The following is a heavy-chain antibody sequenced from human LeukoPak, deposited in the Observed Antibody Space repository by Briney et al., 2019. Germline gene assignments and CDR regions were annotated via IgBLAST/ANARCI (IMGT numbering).Heavy chain of an antibody. CDR1: DGSISGYS. J-gene: IGHJ4*02. CDR3: ARDRNRGYRYSDY. CDR2: IYYSGST. D-gene: IGHD1-14*01. V-gene: IGHV4-59*12. Sequence: SETLSLTCTVSDGSISGYSWSWIRLPPGKGLEWIGYIYYSGSTYYNPSLKTRVTISVDTSKNQFSLKLNSVTAADTAVYYCARDRNRGYRYSDYWGQGTLVTVSS.